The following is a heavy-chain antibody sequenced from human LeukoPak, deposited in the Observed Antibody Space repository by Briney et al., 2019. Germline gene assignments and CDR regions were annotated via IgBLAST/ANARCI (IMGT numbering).Heavy chain of an antibody. D-gene: IGHD2-2*01. V-gene: IGHV4-39*01. Sequence: SEILSLTCTVSGGSISSSSYYWGWIRQPPGKGLEWIGSIYYSGSTYCNPSLKSRVTTSVDTSKNQFSLKLSSVTAADTAVYYCARQGPSGAYPTQFDYWGQGTLVTVSS. CDR1: GGSISSSSYY. CDR3: ARQGPSGAYPTQFDY. CDR2: IYYSGST. J-gene: IGHJ4*02.